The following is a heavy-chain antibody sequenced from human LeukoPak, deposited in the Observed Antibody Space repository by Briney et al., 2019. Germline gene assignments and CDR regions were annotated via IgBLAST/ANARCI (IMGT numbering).Heavy chain of an antibody. CDR3: AKDMTSVYKGAFNH. CDR1: GLTFSSYN. D-gene: IGHD5-18*01. CDR2: IRFDGSNE. V-gene: IGHV3-30*02. Sequence: GGSLRLSCAASGLTFSSYNMNWVRQAPGKGLEWVSFIRFDGSNEYYADSVKGRFTISRDNSKNTLYLQMNSLRVEDTAVYYCAKDMTSVYKGAFNHWGQGTLVTVSS. J-gene: IGHJ4*02.